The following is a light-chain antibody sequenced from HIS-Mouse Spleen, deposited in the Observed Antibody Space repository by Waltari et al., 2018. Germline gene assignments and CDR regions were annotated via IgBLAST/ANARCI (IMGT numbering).Light chain of an antibody. CDR1: QGIVRD. CDR3: EQYYSYPPLFT. J-gene: IGKJ3*01. V-gene: IGKV1-8*01. Sequence: AIRMTQSPSSLPASTGDRVTMTWRATQGIVRDLDWYQQKPGKDPKLLIYAASTLQRGVQSRVRGSGSGTDFTLRVSCLQSEDFATSYCEQYYSYPPLFTFGPGTKVDIK. CDR2: AAS.